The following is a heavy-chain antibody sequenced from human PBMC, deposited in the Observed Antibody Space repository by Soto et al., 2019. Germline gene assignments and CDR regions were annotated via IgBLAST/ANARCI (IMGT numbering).Heavy chain of an antibody. CDR3: ARLIGNSWLVY. D-gene: IGHD6-13*01. CDR1: GDSVSSNSVV. V-gene: IGHV6-1*01. CDR2: TYYRSKWHN. Sequence: PSQTLSLTCAISGDSVSSNSVVWNWIRQSPSGGLEWLGRTYYRSKWHNEYAVSVESRITINPDTSKNQFSLQLSSVTPEDTAVYYCARLIGNSWLVYWGQGTLVTVSS. J-gene: IGHJ4*02.